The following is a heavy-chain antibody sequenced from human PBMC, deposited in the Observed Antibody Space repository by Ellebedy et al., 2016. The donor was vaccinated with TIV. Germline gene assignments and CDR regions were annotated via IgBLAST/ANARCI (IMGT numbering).Heavy chain of an antibody. V-gene: IGHV3-30*18. Sequence: GESLKISCAASGFTFSSYGMHWVRQAPGKGLEWVAVISSEGYTKFYADSVKGRFTISRDNSRNIVSLQMDSLRPDDTAVYFCAKDRRKTAGLDALDMWGRGTVVTVSS. D-gene: IGHD6-13*01. CDR1: GFTFSSYG. J-gene: IGHJ3*02. CDR3: AKDRRKTAGLDALDM. CDR2: ISSEGYTK.